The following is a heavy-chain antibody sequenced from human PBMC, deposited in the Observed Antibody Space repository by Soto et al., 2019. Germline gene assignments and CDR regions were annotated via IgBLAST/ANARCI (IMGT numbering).Heavy chain of an antibody. CDR3: ARAGEDIVVVVAATPWFDP. J-gene: IGHJ5*02. Sequence: QVQLVQSGAEVKKPGASVKVSCKASGYTFTSYYMHWVRQAPGQGLEWMGIINPSGGSTSYAQKFQGRVTMTRDTSTSTVYMELSSLGSEDTAVYYCARAGEDIVVVVAATPWFDPWGQGTLVTVSS. CDR2: INPSGGST. CDR1: GYTFTSYY. V-gene: IGHV1-46*03. D-gene: IGHD2-15*01.